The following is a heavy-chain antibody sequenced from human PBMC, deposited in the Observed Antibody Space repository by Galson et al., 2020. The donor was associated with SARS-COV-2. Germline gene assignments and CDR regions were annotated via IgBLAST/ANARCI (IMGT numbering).Heavy chain of an antibody. CDR3: ARPRGLGGIVGVDYHYYGMDG. V-gene: IGHV3-23*01. CDR2: LSGRGGST. D-gene: IGHD3-3*01. J-gene: IGHJ6*02. Sequence: GGSLRLSCGASGFIFNSYAMNWVRQAPGKGLEWVPALSGRGGSTYYAESVKGRFTISRDNSKNTLYLELNSLRAEDTAIYYCARPRGLGGIVGVDYHYYGMDGWGQGTTGTVSS. CDR1: GFIFNSYA.